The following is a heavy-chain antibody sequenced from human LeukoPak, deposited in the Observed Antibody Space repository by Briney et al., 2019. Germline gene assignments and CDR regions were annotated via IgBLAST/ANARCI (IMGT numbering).Heavy chain of an antibody. D-gene: IGHD3-16*01. CDR1: GGSISSYY. CDR3: ARAVWGGYAFDI. V-gene: IGHV4-59*01. J-gene: IGHJ3*02. Sequence: PSETLSLTCTVSGGSISSYYWSWIRQPPGKGLEWIGYIYYSGSTNYNPSLKSRVTISVDTSKNQFSLKLSSVTAADTAVYYCARAVWGGYAFDIWGQGTMVTVSS. CDR2: IYYSGST.